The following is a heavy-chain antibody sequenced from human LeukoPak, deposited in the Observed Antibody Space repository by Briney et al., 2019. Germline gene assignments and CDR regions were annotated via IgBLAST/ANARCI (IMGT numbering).Heavy chain of an antibody. V-gene: IGHV3-72*01. Sequence: GGSLRLSCAVSGFTFSDHYMDWVRQAPGKGLEWVGRSRNKDHRYSTEYAASVKGRFTISRDESKNSLYLQMNSLKIDDTATYYCVRGHDSFDYWGQGTLVTVSS. J-gene: IGHJ4*02. CDR1: GFTFSDHY. D-gene: IGHD3-3*01. CDR2: SRNKDHRYST. CDR3: VRGHDSFDY.